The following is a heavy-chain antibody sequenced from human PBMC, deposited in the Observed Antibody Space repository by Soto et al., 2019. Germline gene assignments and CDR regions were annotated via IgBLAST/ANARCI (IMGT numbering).Heavy chain of an antibody. CDR1: GYTLTELS. V-gene: IGHV1-24*01. CDR3: ATHPVGVATIARYSGMDV. CDR2: FDPEAGET. Sequence: GASVKVSCKVSGYTLTELSMHWVRQAPGKGLEWMGGFDPEAGETIYAQKFQGRVTMTEDTSTDTAYMELSSLRSEDTAVYYCATHPVGVATIARYSGMDVWGQGTTVTVSS. D-gene: IGHD5-12*01. J-gene: IGHJ6*02.